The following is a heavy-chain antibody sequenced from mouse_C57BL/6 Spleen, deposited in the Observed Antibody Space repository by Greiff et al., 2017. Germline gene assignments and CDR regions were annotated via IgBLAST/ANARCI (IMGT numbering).Heavy chain of an antibody. D-gene: IGHD1-2*01. J-gene: IGHJ4*01. CDR2: ISYDGSN. V-gene: IGHV3-6*01. Sequence: EVKLMESGPGLVKPSQSLSLTCSVTGYSITSGYYWTWIRQFPGNKLEWMGYISYDGSNNYNPSLKNRISITRDTSKNQFFLKLNSVTTEDTATYYCASHYYGYAMDYWGQGTSVTVSS. CDR3: ASHYYGYAMDY. CDR1: GYSITSGYY.